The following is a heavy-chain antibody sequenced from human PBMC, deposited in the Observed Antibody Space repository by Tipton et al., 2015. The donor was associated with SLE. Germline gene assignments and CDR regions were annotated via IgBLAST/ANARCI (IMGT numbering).Heavy chain of an antibody. Sequence: RSLRLSCAASGFIFSDYNMNWVRQAPGKGLEWLAVVWPDGSKKYYADSVKGRFTILRDNSKNTVYLLMSNLGADDTAMYSCAKSSMVGPATLLYYFDYWGQGTLVSVSS. CDR2: VWPDGSKK. CDR3: AKSSMVGPATLLYYFDY. J-gene: IGHJ4*02. D-gene: IGHD2-15*01. CDR1: GFIFSDYN. V-gene: IGHV3-30*18.